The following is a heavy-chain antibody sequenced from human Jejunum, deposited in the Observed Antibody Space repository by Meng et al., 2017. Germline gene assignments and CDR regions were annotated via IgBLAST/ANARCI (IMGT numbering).Heavy chain of an antibody. CDR3: ARYNNGNYILDN. CDR2: VFHSGTT. D-gene: IGHD1-26*01. CDR1: GASTTSYY. Sequence: GSLRLSCTVSGASTTSYYWSWIRQPPGKGLEWIGYVFHSGTTNYNPSLKSRVTISLDTSKNQFSLQLSSVTAADTAVYYCARYNNGNYILDNWGQGTLVTVSS. V-gene: IGHV4-59*01. J-gene: IGHJ4*02.